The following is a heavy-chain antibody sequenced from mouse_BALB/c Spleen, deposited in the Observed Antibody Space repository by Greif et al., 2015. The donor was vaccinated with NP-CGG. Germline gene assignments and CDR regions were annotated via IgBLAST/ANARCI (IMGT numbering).Heavy chain of an antibody. V-gene: IGHV5-17*02. CDR1: GFTFSSLG. D-gene: IGHD2-1*01. CDR2: ISSGSSTI. CDR3: ARYGNYAMDY. Sequence: DVKLVESGGGLVQPGGSRKLSCAASGFTFSSLGMHWVRQAPEKGLEWVAYISSGSSTIYYADTVKGRFTISRDNPKNTLFLQMTSLRSEDTAMYYCARYGNYAMDYWGQGTSVTVSS. J-gene: IGHJ4*01.